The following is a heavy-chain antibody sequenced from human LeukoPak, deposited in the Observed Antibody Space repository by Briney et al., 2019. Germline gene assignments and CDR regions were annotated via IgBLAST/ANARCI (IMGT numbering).Heavy chain of an antibody. CDR2: INSDGSST. J-gene: IGHJ6*03. Sequence: PGGSLRLSCVASGFTFSRDWMHWVRQAPGKGLAWVSRINSDGSSTSYADSVKGRFTISRDNSKNTLYLQMNSLRAEDTAVYYCARGDYYFYYMDVWGKGTTVTVSS. CDR1: GFTFSRDW. V-gene: IGHV3-74*01. CDR3: ARGDYYFYYMDV.